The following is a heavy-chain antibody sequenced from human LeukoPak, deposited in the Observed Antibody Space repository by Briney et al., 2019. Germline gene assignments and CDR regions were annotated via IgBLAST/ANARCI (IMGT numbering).Heavy chain of an antibody. CDR1: GYTFTSYD. CDR2: MNPNSGNT. D-gene: IGHD6-13*01. V-gene: IGHV1-8*01. Sequence: GASVKVSCKASGYTFTSYDINWVRQATGQGLEWMGWMNPNSGNTGYAQKFQGRVTMTRDTSISTAYMELSRLRSDDTAVYYCARDKAKGEAAAGFWGQGTLVTVSS. J-gene: IGHJ4*02. CDR3: ARDKAKGEAAAGF.